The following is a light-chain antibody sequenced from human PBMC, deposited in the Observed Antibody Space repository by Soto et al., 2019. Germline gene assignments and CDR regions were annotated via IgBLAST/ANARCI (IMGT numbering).Light chain of an antibody. V-gene: IGLV2-8*01. CDR2: EVD. CDR1: SSDVGGYNY. J-gene: IGLJ1*01. CDR3: SSHAAINV. Sequence: QSALTQPPSASGSPGQSVTISCTGSSSDVGGYNYVSWYQHHPGKAPKLIIYEVDKRSSGVPDRFSGSKSGNTASLTVSGLQAEDEADYYCSSHAAINVFGTGTQLTVL.